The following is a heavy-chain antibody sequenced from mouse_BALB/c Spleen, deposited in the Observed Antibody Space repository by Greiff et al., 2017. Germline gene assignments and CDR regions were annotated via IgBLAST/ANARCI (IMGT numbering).Heavy chain of an antibody. CDR1: GFTFSDYY. CDR3: ARDGGYDGYAMDY. CDR2: ISDGGSYT. V-gene: IGHV5-4*02. Sequence: EVKVVESGGGLVKPGGSLKLSCAASGFTFSDYYMYWVRQTPEKRLEWVATISDGGSYTYYPDSVKGRFTISRDNAKNNLYLQMSSLKSEDTAMYYCARDGGYDGYAMDYWGQGTSVTVSS. D-gene: IGHD2-14*01. J-gene: IGHJ4*01.